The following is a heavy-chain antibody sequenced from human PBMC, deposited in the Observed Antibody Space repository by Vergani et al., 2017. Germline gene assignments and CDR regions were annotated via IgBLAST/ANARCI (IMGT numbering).Heavy chain of an antibody. CDR1: GGSISAGYYF. V-gene: IGHV4-61*02. CDR2: ISASGNA. D-gene: IGHD3-3*01. J-gene: IGHJ3*01. CDR3: ALRSGGYYSGGKVHPLRTAFDV. Sequence: QVQLQASGPGRVKASQTLTLTCTMSGGSISAGYYFWSWIRQPAGKGLEWLGHISASGNASHSPSLKTRVSMSVDTSKNQFSLTVTSVTAADTAIYFCALRSGGYYSGGKVHPLRTAFDVWGHGTVVTVSS.